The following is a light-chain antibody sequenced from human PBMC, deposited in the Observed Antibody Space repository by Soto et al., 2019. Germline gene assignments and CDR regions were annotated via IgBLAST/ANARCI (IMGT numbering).Light chain of an antibody. CDR1: QSLSSRY. V-gene: IGKV3D-15*01. J-gene: IGKJ4*01. CDR3: QQYNNWPLT. Sequence: EIVLTQSPGTLSVSPGESATLSCRASQSLSSRYLAWYQQKPGQAPRLLIYGASNTATGIPDRFSGSGSGTEFTLTISSLQSEDFAVYYCQQYNNWPLTFGGGTTVEIK. CDR2: GAS.